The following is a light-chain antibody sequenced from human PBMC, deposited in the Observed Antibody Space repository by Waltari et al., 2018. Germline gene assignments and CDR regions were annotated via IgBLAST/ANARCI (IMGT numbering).Light chain of an antibody. CDR2: GSS. CDR1: QSVSRA. Sequence: DIVLTLSPGSLASSPGERVTLSCRASQSVSRALAWYQQKPGQAPRLLIFGSSNRATGIPDRFSGSGSETDFSLTISRLEPEDFAVYYCQHYVRLPATFGRGTKVEIK. V-gene: IGKV3-20*01. J-gene: IGKJ1*01. CDR3: QHYVRLPAT.